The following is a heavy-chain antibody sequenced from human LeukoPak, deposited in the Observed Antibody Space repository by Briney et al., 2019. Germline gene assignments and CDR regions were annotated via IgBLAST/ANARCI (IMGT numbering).Heavy chain of an antibody. CDR3: ARDRGYSNSWSFDAFDI. J-gene: IGHJ3*02. V-gene: IGHV1-18*01. CDR2: ISTYNGNT. D-gene: IGHD6-13*01. Sequence: ASVKVSCKASGYTFTSYGISWVRQAPGQGLEWMGWISTYNGNTNSAQKFQGRVTMTTDTSTRTAYMELRSLRSDDTAVYYCARDRGYSNSWSFDAFDIWGQGTMVSVSS. CDR1: GYTFTSYG.